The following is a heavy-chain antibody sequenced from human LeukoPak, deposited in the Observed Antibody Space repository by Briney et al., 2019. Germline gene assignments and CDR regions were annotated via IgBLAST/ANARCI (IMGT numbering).Heavy chain of an antibody. Sequence: GGSLRLSCAASGFTFSDYGIHWVRQAPGKGLEWVALIWFDGSDESYAASVKGRFTISRDNSKNTLYLQMNILRAEDTAVYYCARDGGYCRSTGCEDVNWFDPWGQRTLVTVSS. D-gene: IGHD2-2*01. J-gene: IGHJ5*02. CDR3: ARDGGYCRSTGCEDVNWFDP. CDR2: IWFDGSDE. CDR1: GFTFSDYG. V-gene: IGHV3-33*01.